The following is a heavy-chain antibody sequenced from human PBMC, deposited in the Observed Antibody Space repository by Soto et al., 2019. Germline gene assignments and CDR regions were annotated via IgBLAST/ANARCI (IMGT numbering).Heavy chain of an antibody. CDR3: AHRGGYCSITSCYSGEYNGFDL. CDR1: GFSLSTSGVG. CDR2: IYWDDDK. D-gene: IGHD2-2*02. J-gene: IGHJ5*02. V-gene: IGHV2-5*02. Sequence: QITLKESGPTLVKPTQTLTLTCTFSGFSLSTSGVGVGWIRQPPGKALEWLALIYWDDDKRYSPSLKSRLTIPKDSSKNEVVLTMTNMDPVDTATYYCAHRGGYCSITSCYSGEYNGFDLWGEGTLVTVSS.